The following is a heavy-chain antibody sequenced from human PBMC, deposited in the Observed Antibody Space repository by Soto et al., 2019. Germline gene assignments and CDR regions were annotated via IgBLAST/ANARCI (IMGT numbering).Heavy chain of an antibody. D-gene: IGHD3-16*02. CDR1: GFTFSSYS. CDR3: ARDFPTPQYVWGSYRPFDY. Sequence: GGSLRLSCAASGFTFSSYSMNWVRRAPGKGLEWVSSISSSSYIYYADSVKGRFTISRDNAKNSLYLQMNSLRAEDTAVYYCARDFPTPQYVWGSYRPFDYWGQGTLVTVSS. CDR2: ISSSSYI. V-gene: IGHV3-21*01. J-gene: IGHJ4*02.